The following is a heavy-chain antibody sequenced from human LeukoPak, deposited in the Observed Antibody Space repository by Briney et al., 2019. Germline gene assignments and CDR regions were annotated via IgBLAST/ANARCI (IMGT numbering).Heavy chain of an antibody. D-gene: IGHD6-25*01. J-gene: IGHJ4*02. CDR1: GGSASSTNW. V-gene: IGHV4-4*02. CDR3: AREGGFYRPLDY. Sequence: SETLSLTCGVSGGSASSTNWWTWIRQPPGKGLEWIGEVHLDGRTNFNPSLKSRLTMSVDLSENHVSLKLTSATAADTAVYYCAREGGFYRPLDYSGQGTLVTVSS. CDR2: VHLDGRT.